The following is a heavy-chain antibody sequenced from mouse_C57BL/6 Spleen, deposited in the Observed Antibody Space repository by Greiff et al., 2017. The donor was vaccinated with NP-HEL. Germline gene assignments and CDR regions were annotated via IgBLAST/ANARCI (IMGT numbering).Heavy chain of an antibody. J-gene: IGHJ4*01. D-gene: IGHD1-1*01. Sequence: VQLKQSVAELVRPGASVKLSCTASGFNIKNTYMHWVKQRPEQGLEWIGRIDPANGNTKYAPKFQGKATITADTSSNTAYLQLSSLTSEDTAIYYCARSRTVVATDYAMDYWGQGTSVTVSS. V-gene: IGHV14-3*01. CDR3: ARSRTVVATDYAMDY. CDR2: IDPANGNT. CDR1: GFNIKNTY.